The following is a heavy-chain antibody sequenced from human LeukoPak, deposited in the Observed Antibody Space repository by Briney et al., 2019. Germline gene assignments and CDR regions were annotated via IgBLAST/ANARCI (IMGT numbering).Heavy chain of an antibody. D-gene: IGHD4-17*01. J-gene: IGHJ4*02. V-gene: IGHV3-11*03. CDR3: AGSPHDSGHSYLPVADY. CDR1: GFTFSDYY. Sequence: GGSLRLSCAASGFTFSDYYMSCIRQAPGKGLEGMSYISAVPTYTNYADSVRGRFTISRDNTNNSLSLQLNSLRAEDTAVYFCAGSPHDSGHSYLPVADYWGQGALVTVSS. CDR2: ISAVPTYT.